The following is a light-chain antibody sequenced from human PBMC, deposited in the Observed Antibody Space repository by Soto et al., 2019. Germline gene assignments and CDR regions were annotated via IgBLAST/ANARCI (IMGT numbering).Light chain of an antibody. Sequence: QAVVTQSPSASASLGASVKLTCTLSSGHTSYAIAWHQQQPEKGPRFLMKVNSDGRHTKGDGIPDRFSGSSSGAERYLTISSLQSEDEADYYCQTWGTGIQVFGGGTKLTVL. J-gene: IGLJ3*02. V-gene: IGLV4-69*01. CDR2: VNSDGRH. CDR3: QTWGTGIQV. CDR1: SGHTSYA.